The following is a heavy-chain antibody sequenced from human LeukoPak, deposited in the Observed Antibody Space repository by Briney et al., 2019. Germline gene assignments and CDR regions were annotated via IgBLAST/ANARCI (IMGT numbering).Heavy chain of an antibody. CDR2: ISSSSSYI. V-gene: IGHV3-21*01. J-gene: IGHJ4*02. D-gene: IGHD6-19*01. CDR3: ARDLSYSSAPLPFYYLDY. Sequence: PGGSLRLSCAASGFTFSSYSINWVRQAPGKGLEWVSSISSSSSYIYYADSVKGRFTISRDNAKNSLYLQMNSLRAEDTAVYYCARDLSYSSAPLPFYYLDYWGQGTLVTVSS. CDR1: GFTFSSYS.